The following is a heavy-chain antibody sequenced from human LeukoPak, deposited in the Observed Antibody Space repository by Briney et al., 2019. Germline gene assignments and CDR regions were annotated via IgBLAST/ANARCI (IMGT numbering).Heavy chain of an antibody. CDR1: GFTFSSYW. V-gene: IGHV3-74*01. CDR2: IASDGNST. Sequence: GGSLRLSCAASGFTFSSYWMNWVRQAPGKGLVWVSRIASDGNSTTYADSVRGRFSISRDNAKNTLYLQMNSLRVEDTAVYYCARGRPHGNDYWGQGTLVTVSS. CDR3: ARGRPHGNDY. D-gene: IGHD4-23*01. J-gene: IGHJ4*02.